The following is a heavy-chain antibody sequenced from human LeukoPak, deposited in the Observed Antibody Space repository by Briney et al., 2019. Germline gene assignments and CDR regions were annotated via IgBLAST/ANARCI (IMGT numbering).Heavy chain of an antibody. CDR1: GFIFSNYA. D-gene: IGHD4-17*01. Sequence: PGGSLRLSCAASGFIFSNYAMNWVRQAPGEGLEWVSSITSSSAYIYYADSVKGRFTISRDNAKNSLYLQMNSLRAEDTAVYYCGRTYPVTKRYYYYYGMDVWGQGTTVTVSS. CDR2: ITSSSAYI. CDR3: GRTYPVTKRYYYYYGMDV. J-gene: IGHJ6*02. V-gene: IGHV3-21*04.